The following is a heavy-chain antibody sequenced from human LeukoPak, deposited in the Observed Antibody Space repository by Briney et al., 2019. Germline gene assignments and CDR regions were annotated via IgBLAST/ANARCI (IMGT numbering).Heavy chain of an antibody. D-gene: IGHD3-3*01. CDR1: GFTVSSNY. Sequence: GGSLRLSCAASGFTVSSNYMSWVRQAPGKGLEWVSAISGSGGSTYYADSVKGRFTISRDNSKNTLYLQMNSLRAEDTAVYYCAKDQPQYYDFWSGINGDWFDPWGQGTLVTVSS. J-gene: IGHJ5*02. CDR2: ISGSGGST. V-gene: IGHV3-23*01. CDR3: AKDQPQYYDFWSGINGDWFDP.